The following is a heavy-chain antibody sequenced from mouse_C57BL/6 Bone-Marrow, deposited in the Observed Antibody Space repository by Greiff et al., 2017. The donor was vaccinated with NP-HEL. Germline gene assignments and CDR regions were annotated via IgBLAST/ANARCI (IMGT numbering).Heavy chain of an antibody. CDR1: GYTFTSYW. D-gene: IGHD1-1*01. Sequence: QVQLQQPGAELVRPGTSVKLSCKASGYTFTSYWMHWVKQRPGQGLEWIGVIDPSDSYTNYNQKFKGKATLTVDTSSSTAYMQLSSLTSEDSAVYYCARRGTVKYFDYWGQGTTLTVSS. CDR2: IDPSDSYT. CDR3: ARRGTVKYFDY. V-gene: IGHV1-59*01. J-gene: IGHJ2*01.